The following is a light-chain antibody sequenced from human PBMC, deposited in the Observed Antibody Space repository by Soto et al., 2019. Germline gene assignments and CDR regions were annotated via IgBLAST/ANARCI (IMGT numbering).Light chain of an antibody. CDR2: EGN. J-gene: IGLJ3*02. CDR1: TSDVGSYSL. Sequence: QSALTQPASVSGSPGQSITISCIGTTSDVGSYSLVSWYQQHPGKAPKIIIYEGNKRPSGVSNRFSGYKSGNTASLTISGLQAEEDAEYYCLSDAGPSSWLFGGGTKLTVL. V-gene: IGLV2-23*01. CDR3: LSDAGPSSWL.